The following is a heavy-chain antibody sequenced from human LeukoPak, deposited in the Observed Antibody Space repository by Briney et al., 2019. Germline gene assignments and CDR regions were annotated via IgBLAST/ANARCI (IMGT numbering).Heavy chain of an antibody. CDR3: ARDPLKGGYFYCSSGPGRYFES. J-gene: IGHJ2*01. Sequence: SETLSLTCTVSGGSISSYYWSWIRQPPGKGLEWIGYIYYSGSTNYNPSLKSRVTISVDTSKNQFSLKLSSVTAADTAVYYCARDPLKGGYFYCSSGPGRYFESLGRGNLVTVSS. CDR2: IYYSGST. V-gene: IGHV4-59*01. CDR1: GGSISSYY. D-gene: IGHD3-22*01.